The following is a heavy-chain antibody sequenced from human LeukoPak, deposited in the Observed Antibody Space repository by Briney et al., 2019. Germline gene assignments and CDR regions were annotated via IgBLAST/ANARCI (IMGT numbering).Heavy chain of an antibody. D-gene: IGHD3-22*01. CDR3: ARVRDTYYYDSSGQQFDH. V-gene: IGHV4-34*01. J-gene: IGHJ4*02. CDR2: INHSGST. CDR1: GGSFSGYY. Sequence: SETLSLTCAVYGGSFSGYYWSWIRQPPGKGLEWIGEINHSGSTNYNPSLKSRVTISVDTSKNQFSLKLSSVTAADTAVYYCARVRDTYYYDSSGQQFDHWGQGTLVTVSS.